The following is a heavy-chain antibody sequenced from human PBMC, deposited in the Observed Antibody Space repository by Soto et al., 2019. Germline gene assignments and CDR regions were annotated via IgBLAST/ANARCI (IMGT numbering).Heavy chain of an antibody. CDR3: ARVGWTTVGYYFDY. J-gene: IGHJ4*02. D-gene: IGHD2-8*02. CDR2: IHYSGST. CDR1: GVSIGSYY. Sequence: SETLSLTCTVSGVSIGSYYWSWSRPPPGKGLEWIGYIHYSGSTKYNPSLKSRVTISIDTSKSQFSLKLSSVTAADTAVYYCARVGWTTVGYYFDYWGQGALVPSPQ. V-gene: IGHV4-59*01.